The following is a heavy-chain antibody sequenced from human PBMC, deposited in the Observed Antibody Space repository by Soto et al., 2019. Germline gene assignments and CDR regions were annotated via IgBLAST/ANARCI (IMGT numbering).Heavy chain of an antibody. V-gene: IGHV4-38-2*01. CDR3: ATTSGSFPY. CDR1: VYSISSGYY. J-gene: IGHJ4*02. Sequence: LSLTCSVSVYSISSGYYWGWIRQPPGKGLEWIGSIYHSGRTYYNPSLKRRVTISLDPSKNQFSLKLTSVTAADTALYFCATTSGSFPYWGQGTLVTVSS. CDR2: IYHSGRT. D-gene: IGHD1-26*01.